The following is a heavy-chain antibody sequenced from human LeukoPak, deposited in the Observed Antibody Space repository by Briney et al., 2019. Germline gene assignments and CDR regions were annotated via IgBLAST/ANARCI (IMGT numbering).Heavy chain of an antibody. Sequence: PGGSLRLSCAASGFTFSSYAMHWVRQAPGKGLEWVAVISYDGSNKYYADSVKGRFTISRDNSKNTLYLQMNSLRAEDTAVYYCARASPHGADYGGNYYYYYYYMDVWGKGTTVTVSS. CDR2: ISYDGSNK. V-gene: IGHV3-30*04. J-gene: IGHJ6*03. CDR1: GFTFSSYA. CDR3: ARASPHGADYGGNYYYYYYYMDV. D-gene: IGHD4-23*01.